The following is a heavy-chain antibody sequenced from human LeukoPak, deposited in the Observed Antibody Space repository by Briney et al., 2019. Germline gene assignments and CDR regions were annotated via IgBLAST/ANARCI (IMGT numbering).Heavy chain of an antibody. D-gene: IGHD2-21*02. CDR2: IYYSGST. Sequence: PSETLSLTCTVSGGSIRSDYWSSIRQPPGKGLEWIGYIYYSGSTSYNPSLKSRVTISVDTSKNQFSLTMSSVTAADTAVYYCARLITCGGVCYDAFDIWGQGTMVTVSS. CDR1: GGSIRSDY. V-gene: IGHV4-59*01. CDR3: ARLITCGGVCYDAFDI. J-gene: IGHJ3*02.